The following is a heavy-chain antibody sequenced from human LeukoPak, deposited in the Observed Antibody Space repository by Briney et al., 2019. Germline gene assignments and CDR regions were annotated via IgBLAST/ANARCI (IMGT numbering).Heavy chain of an antibody. V-gene: IGHV1-2*02. CDR3: ARDDDILTGYRHENYYYYSMAV. D-gene: IGHD3-9*01. J-gene: IGHJ6*02. CDR2: INPNSGGT. Sequence: ASVKVSCKASGNTFSDSYIHWVRQAPGQGLEWMGWINPNSGGTNYAQKFQGRVTMTRDTSISTAYMELSRLRSDDTAVYYCARDDDILTGYRHENYYYYSMAVWGQGTTVTVSS. CDR1: GNTFSDSY.